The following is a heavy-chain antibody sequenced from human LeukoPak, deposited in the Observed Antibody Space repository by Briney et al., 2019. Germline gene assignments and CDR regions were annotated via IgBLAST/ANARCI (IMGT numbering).Heavy chain of an antibody. D-gene: IGHD3-22*01. J-gene: IGHJ4*02. CDR2: IKQDGSEK. CDR3: ASFNYYDSSGYRNY. V-gene: IGHV3-7*01. Sequence: PGGSLRLSCAASGFTFSSYWMSWVRQAPGKGLEWVANIKQDGSEKYYVDSVKGRFTISRDNAKNSLYLQMNSLRAEDTAVYYCASFNYYDSSGYRNYWGQGTLVTVSS. CDR1: GFTFSSYW.